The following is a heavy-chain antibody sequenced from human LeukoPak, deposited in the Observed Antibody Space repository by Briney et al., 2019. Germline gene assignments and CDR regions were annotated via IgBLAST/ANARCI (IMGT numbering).Heavy chain of an antibody. J-gene: IGHJ3*02. CDR1: EFTVSSSY. CDR2: IYAGGST. V-gene: IGHV3-53*01. CDR3: ARGKAVTGFDI. D-gene: IGHD4-17*01. Sequence: GGSLRLSCAASEFTVSSSYMSWVRQAPGKGLEWISVIYAGGSTYYADSVKGRFTISRDSSKNTLYLQMNSLRAEDTAVYYCARGKAVTGFDIWGQGTMVTVSS.